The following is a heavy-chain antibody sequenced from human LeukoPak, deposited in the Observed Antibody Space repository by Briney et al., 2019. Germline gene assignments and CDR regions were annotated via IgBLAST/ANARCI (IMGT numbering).Heavy chain of an antibody. D-gene: IGHD3-10*01. Sequence: GGSLRLSCAASGFTFSSYGMYWVRQAPGKGLEWVAFIRYDGINEYYADSVKGRFTISRDNSKNTLYLQMNSLRTEDTAVYYCAKDLSPYASGSKTYDYWGQGTLVTVSS. CDR3: AKDLSPYASGSKTYDY. J-gene: IGHJ4*02. CDR1: GFTFSSYG. CDR2: IRYDGINE. V-gene: IGHV3-30*02.